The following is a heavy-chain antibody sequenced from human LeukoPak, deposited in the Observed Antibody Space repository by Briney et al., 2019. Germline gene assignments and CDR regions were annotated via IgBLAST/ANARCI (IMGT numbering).Heavy chain of an antibody. Sequence: PGGSLRLSCAASGFTFSSYAMSWVRQAPGKGLEWVSAISGSGGSTYYADSVKGRFTISRENSKNTLYLQMNSLRAEDTAVYYCAKVVYGDYGYYYYYYGMDVWGQGTTVTVSS. V-gene: IGHV3-23*01. CDR3: AKVVYGDYGYYYYYYGMDV. CDR2: ISGSGGST. CDR1: GFTFSSYA. D-gene: IGHD4-17*01. J-gene: IGHJ6*02.